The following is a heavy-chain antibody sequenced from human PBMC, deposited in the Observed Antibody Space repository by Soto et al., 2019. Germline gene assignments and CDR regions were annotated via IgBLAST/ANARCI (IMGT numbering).Heavy chain of an antibody. J-gene: IGHJ6*02. CDR2: IKQDGSER. CDR3: GRDMDV. Sequence: EVQVVESGGGLVQPGGSQRLSCAASGFTFSSYWMSWVRQAPGKGLEWVANIKQDGSERNYVDSVKGRFTISRDNAKNSLYLQMNSLRAEDTAVNYCGRDMDVWGQGTTVTVSS. CDR1: GFTFSSYW. V-gene: IGHV3-7*01.